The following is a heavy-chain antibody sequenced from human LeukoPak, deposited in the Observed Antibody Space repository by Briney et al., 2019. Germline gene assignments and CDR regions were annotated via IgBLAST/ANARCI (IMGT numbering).Heavy chain of an antibody. CDR3: AKGSYYDSSGSFYFDY. V-gene: IGHV3-23*01. J-gene: IGHJ4*02. CDR2: ISGSGDNT. CDR1: GFTFSSYA. D-gene: IGHD3-22*01. Sequence: GGSLRLSCSASGFTFSSYAMSWVRQAPGKGLEWVSGISGSGDNTYYADSVKGRFTISRDNSKNTLYVQVNSLGTEDTAAYYCAKGSYYDSSGSFYFDYWGQGTLVTVSS.